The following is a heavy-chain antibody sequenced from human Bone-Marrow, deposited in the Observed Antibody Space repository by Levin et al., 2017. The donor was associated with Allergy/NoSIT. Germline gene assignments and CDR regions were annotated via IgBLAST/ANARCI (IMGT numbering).Heavy chain of an antibody. V-gene: IGHV3-48*03. CDR2: VSSTGRSK. CDR3: ARDWREYSDRDLGYFDY. CDR1: GFTFIAYE. Sequence: LSLTCAASGFTFIAYEMNWVRQAPGKGLEWVAYVSSTGRSKYYADSVKGRFTISRDNAKNAVYLQLNSLRAEDTALYYCARDWREYSDRDLGYFDYWGQGTLVTVSS. J-gene: IGHJ4*02. D-gene: IGHD5-12*01.